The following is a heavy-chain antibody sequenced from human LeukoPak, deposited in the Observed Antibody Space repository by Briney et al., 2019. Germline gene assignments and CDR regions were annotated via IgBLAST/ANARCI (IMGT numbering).Heavy chain of an antibody. J-gene: IGHJ3*02. Sequence: GGSLRLSCAASGFTVSSNYMTWVRQAPGKGLEWVSVVYGGGSTDYADSVKGRFTISRDNSKNALYLQLNSLRAEDTAVYYCARGLISLYAFDIWGQGTMVTVSS. CDR1: GFTVSSNY. CDR2: VYGGGST. CDR3: ARGLISLYAFDI. V-gene: IGHV3-53*01. D-gene: IGHD3-3*02.